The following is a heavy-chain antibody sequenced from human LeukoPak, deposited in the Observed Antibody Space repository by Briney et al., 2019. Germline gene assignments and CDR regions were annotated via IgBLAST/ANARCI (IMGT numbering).Heavy chain of an antibody. CDR1: GYTFSDEG. Sequence: ASVKVSCKTSGYTFSDEGIVWVRQAPGQGFEWVGWISAVNGDKKSSRKVQGRLALTTDITTSTAFMELTSLRSDDTALYHCLRDISTTVFDSWGQGTLVTVSS. J-gene: IGHJ5*01. V-gene: IGHV1-18*01. D-gene: IGHD4-11*01. CDR2: ISAVNGDK. CDR3: LRDISTTVFDS.